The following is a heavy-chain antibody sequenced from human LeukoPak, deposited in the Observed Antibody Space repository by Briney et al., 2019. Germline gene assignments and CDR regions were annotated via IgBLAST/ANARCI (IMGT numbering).Heavy chain of an antibody. CDR2: ISASGGTT. D-gene: IGHD2-2*01. V-gene: IGHV3-23*01. CDR1: GFTFSSYA. J-gene: IGHJ5*02. CDR3: AKDPREYCSSTSCPNWFDP. Sequence: RGSLRLSCAASGFTFSSYAMSWVRQAPGKGLEWVSSISASGGTTYYADSVKGRFTISRDNSKNTLYLQMLSLRAEDSAIYYCAKDPREYCSSTSCPNWFDPWGQGTLVTVSS.